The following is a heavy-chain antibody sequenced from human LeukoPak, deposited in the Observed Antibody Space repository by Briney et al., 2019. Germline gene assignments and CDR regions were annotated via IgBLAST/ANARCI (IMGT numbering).Heavy chain of an antibody. V-gene: IGHV3-23*01. CDR3: AKDPGVVPAHYFDY. CDR2: ISDSGGNT. J-gene: IGHJ4*02. Sequence: GGSLGLSCAASGFTFSSYAMSWVRQAPGKGLEWVSTISDSGGNTYYADSVKGRFTISRDNSKNTLSLQMNSLRAEDTAVYYCAKDPGVVPAHYFDYWGQGTLVTVSS. D-gene: IGHD2-2*01. CDR1: GFTFSSYA.